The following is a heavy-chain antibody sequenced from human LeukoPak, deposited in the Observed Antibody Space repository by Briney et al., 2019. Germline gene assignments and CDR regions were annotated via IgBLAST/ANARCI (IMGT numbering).Heavy chain of an antibody. V-gene: IGHV6-1*01. CDR2: TCYRSKWYN. CDR3: ARLRKMATISYYYYGMDV. CDR1: GDSVSSNSAA. Sequence: SQTLSLTCAISGDSVSSNSAAWNWIRQSPSRGLEWLGRTCYRSKWYNDYAVSVKSRITINPDTSKNQFSLQLNSVTPEDTAVYYCARLRKMATISYYYYGMDVWGQGTTVTVSS. D-gene: IGHD5-24*01. J-gene: IGHJ6*02.